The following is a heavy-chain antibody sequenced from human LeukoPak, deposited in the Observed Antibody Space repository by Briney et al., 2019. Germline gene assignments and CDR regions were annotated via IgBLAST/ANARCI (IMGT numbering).Heavy chain of an antibody. V-gene: IGHV3-33*06. CDR1: GFTFSSYG. CDR2: IWYDGSNK. D-gene: IGHD1-26*01. Sequence: GGSLRLYCSASGFTFSSYGMHWVRQAPGKGLEWVAVIWYDGSNKYYADSVKGRFTISRDNSKNTLYLQMNSLRAEDTAVYNGAKDAIDDGKWELLGYYYYYYYMDVWGKGTTVTVSS. CDR3: AKDAIDDGKWELLGYYYYYYYMDV. J-gene: IGHJ6*03.